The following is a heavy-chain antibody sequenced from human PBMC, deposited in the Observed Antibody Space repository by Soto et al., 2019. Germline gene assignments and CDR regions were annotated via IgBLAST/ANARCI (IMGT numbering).Heavy chain of an antibody. Sequence: ASVKVSCKVSGYTLTELSMHWVRQAPGKGLEWMGGFDPEDGETIYAQKFQGRATMTEDTSTDTAYMELSSLRSEDTAVYYCATADYGSDAFDIWGQGTMVTVSS. CDR3: ATADYGSDAFDI. CDR1: GYTLTELS. D-gene: IGHD4-17*01. J-gene: IGHJ3*02. CDR2: FDPEDGET. V-gene: IGHV1-24*01.